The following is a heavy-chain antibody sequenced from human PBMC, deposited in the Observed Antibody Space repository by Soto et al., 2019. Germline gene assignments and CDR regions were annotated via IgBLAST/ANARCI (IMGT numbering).Heavy chain of an antibody. CDR3: ARQPRRVCSIGWIDY. V-gene: IGHV3-30-3*01. J-gene: IGHJ4*02. D-gene: IGHD6-19*01. CDR2: ISYDGSNK. Sequence: GGSLRLSCAASGFTFSSYAMHWVRQAPGKGLEWVTVISYDGSNKYYADSVKGRFTISRDNSKNTQYLQMNSQRAEETAVYYCARQPRRVCSIGWIDYWGQGTQVTVSS. CDR1: GFTFSSYA.